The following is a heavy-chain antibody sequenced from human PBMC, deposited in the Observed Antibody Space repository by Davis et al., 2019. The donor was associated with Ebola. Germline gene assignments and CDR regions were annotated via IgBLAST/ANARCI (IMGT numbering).Heavy chain of an antibody. CDR2: ISSSSNYI. J-gene: IGHJ2*01. CDR1: GFTFSRYS. Sequence: GESLKISCAASGFTFSRYSMNWVRQAPGKGLEWVSFISSSSNYIYYADSVKGRFTVSRDNAKNSLYLQMNSLRAEDTAVYYCVRDPALVVTGGGWFFGLWGRGTLVTVSS. CDR3: VRDPALVVTGGGWFFGL. D-gene: IGHD2-21*02. V-gene: IGHV3-21*01.